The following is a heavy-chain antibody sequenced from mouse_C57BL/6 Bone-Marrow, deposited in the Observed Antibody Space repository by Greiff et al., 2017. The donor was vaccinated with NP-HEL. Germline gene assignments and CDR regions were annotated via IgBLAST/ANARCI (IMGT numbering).Heavy chain of an antibody. CDR3: ARDVGYYYAMDY. V-gene: IGHV1-64*01. CDR2: IHPNSGST. Sequence: QIQLQQPGAELVKPGASVKLSCKASGYTFTSYWMHWVKQRPGQGLEWIGMIHPNSGSTNYNEKFKSKATLTVDKSSSTAYMQLSSLTSEDSAVYYCARDVGYYYAMDYWGQGTSVTVSS. D-gene: IGHD2-2*01. J-gene: IGHJ4*01. CDR1: GYTFTSYW.